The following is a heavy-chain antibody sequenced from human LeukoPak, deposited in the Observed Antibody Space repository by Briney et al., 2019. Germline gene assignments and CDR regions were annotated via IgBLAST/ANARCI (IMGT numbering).Heavy chain of an antibody. CDR3: ARRNPGPHWPSVLLWFGEAQGEI. D-gene: IGHD3-10*01. CDR1: GGSISSSSYY. J-gene: IGHJ4*02. V-gene: IGHV4-39*01. CDR2: IYYSGST. Sequence: SETLSLTRTVSGGSISSSSYYWGWIRQPPGKGLEWIGSIYYSGSTYYNPSLKSRVTISVDTSKNQFSLKLSSVTAADTAVYHCARRNPGPHWPSVLLWFGEAQGEIWGQGTLVTVSS.